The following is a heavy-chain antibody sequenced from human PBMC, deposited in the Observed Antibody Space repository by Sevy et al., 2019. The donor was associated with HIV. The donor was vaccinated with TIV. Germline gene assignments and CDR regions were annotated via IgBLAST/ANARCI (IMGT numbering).Heavy chain of an antibody. J-gene: IGHJ1*01. CDR2: INQGGSQE. D-gene: IGHD2-2*01. V-gene: IGHV3-7*01. CDR1: GLTFSSYW. CDR3: AKIDPAEVPAEYFKH. Sequence: GGSLRLSCAASGLTFSSYWMTWVRQAPGKGLEWVANINQGGSQEYYVDSVKGRFTISRDNAKNTLYLQINNLRAEDTAVYYCAKIDPAEVPAEYFKHWGQGTLVTVSS.